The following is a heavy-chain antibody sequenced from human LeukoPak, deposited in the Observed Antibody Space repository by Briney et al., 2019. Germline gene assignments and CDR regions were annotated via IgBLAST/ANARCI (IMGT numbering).Heavy chain of an antibody. D-gene: IGHD3-3*01. CDR1: GGSISSGGYS. J-gene: IGHJ6*02. V-gene: IGHV4-61*08. Sequence: SQTLSLTCAVSGGSISSGGYSWSWIRQPPGKGLEWIGYIYYSGSTNYNPSLKSRVTISVDTSKNQFSLKLSSVTAADTAVYYCARVGRGNFWSGYYEHGMDVWGQGTTVTVSS. CDR2: IYYSGST. CDR3: ARVGRGNFWSGYYEHGMDV.